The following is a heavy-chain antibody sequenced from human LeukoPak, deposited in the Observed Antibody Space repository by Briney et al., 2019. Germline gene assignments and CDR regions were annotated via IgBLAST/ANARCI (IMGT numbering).Heavy chain of an antibody. D-gene: IGHD3-9*01. J-gene: IGHJ4*02. CDR3: ARDRYFDWLAFDY. CDR2: INTDGSST. Sequence: GGSLRLSCAASGFTFSSYWMHWVRQAPGKGLVWVSRINTDGSSTSYADSVKGRFTISRDNAKNTLYLQMNSLRAEDTAVYYCARDRYFDWLAFDYWGQGTLVTVSS. CDR1: GFTFSSYW. V-gene: IGHV3-74*01.